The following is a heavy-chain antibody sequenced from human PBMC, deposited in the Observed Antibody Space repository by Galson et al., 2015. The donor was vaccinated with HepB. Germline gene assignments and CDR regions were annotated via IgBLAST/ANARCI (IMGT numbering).Heavy chain of an antibody. D-gene: IGHD6-13*01. Sequence: SLRLSCAASGFTFSSYAMSWVRQAPGKGLEWVSAISGSGGSTYYADSVKGRFTISRDNSKNTLYLQMNSLRAEDTAVYYCANVPIAAAGHFDYWGQGTLVTVSS. CDR3: ANVPIAAAGHFDY. CDR2: ISGSGGST. J-gene: IGHJ4*02. CDR1: GFTFSSYA. V-gene: IGHV3-23*01.